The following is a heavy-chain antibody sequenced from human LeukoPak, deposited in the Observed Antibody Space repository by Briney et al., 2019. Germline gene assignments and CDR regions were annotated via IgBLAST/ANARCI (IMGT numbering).Heavy chain of an antibody. V-gene: IGHV3-21*01. D-gene: IGHD3-16*01. CDR1: GFTFSSYA. CDR2: ISSSSSYT. Sequence: GGSLRLSCAASGFTFSSYAMHWVRQAPGKGLEWVSSISSSSSYTYYADSVKGRFTISRDNAKNSLYLQMNSLRAEDTAVYYCARIAFGVDYWGQGTLVTVSS. CDR3: ARIAFGVDY. J-gene: IGHJ4*02.